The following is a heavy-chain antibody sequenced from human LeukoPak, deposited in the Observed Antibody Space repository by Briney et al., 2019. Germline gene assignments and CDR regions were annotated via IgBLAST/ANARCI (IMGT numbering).Heavy chain of an antibody. CDR2: IYTSGST. V-gene: IGHV4-61*02. D-gene: IGHD6-19*01. CDR3: ASGYSSGWYYFDY. Sequence: SQTLSLTCTVSGGSISSATYYWSWIRQPAGKGLEWIGRIYTSGSTNYNPSLKSRVTISVDTSKNQFSLKLSSVTAADTAVYYCASGYSSGWYYFDYWGQGTLVTVSS. J-gene: IGHJ4*02. CDR1: GGSISSATYY.